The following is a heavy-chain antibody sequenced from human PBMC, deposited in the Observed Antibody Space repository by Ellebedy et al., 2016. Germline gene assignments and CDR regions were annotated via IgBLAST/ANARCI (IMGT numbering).Heavy chain of an antibody. Sequence: GGSLRLSCKGSGYSFPTYWIAWVRQMHGKGLEWIGIIYPDDYDTRYSPSFEGQVTISADKSISTAYLQWSSLKASDTAMYYCARRRGSSWYNYFDYWGQGTLVTVSS. CDR2: IYPDDYDT. CDR3: ARRRGSSWYNYFDY. V-gene: IGHV5-51*01. CDR1: GYSFPTYW. D-gene: IGHD6-13*01. J-gene: IGHJ4*02.